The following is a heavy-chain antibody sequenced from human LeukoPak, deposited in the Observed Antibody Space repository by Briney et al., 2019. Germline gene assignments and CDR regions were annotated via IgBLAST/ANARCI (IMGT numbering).Heavy chain of an antibody. D-gene: IGHD3-10*01. CDR1: GGTFSSYA. Sequence: ASVKVSCKASGGTFSSYAISWARQAPGQGLEWMGGIIPIFGTANYAQKFQGRVTITADKSTSTAYMELSSLRSDDTAVYYCAREVYGSGSYLPFTFDYWGQGTLVTVSS. J-gene: IGHJ4*02. CDR2: IIPIFGTA. V-gene: IGHV1-69*06. CDR3: AREVYGSGSYLPFTFDY.